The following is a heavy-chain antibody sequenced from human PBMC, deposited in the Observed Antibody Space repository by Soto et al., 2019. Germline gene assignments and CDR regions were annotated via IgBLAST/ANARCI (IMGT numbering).Heavy chain of an antibody. CDR3: ARRPDYGDYVGGRFDP. J-gene: IGHJ5*02. Sequence: QVQLVQSGAEVKKPGASVKVSCKASGYTFTSYGISWVRQAPGQGLEWMGWISAYNGNTNYAQKLQGRVTMTTDTSTSTAYMELRSLRSDDTDVYYCARRPDYGDYVGGRFDPWGQGTLVTVSS. CDR1: GYTFTSYG. CDR2: ISAYNGNT. V-gene: IGHV1-18*01. D-gene: IGHD4-17*01.